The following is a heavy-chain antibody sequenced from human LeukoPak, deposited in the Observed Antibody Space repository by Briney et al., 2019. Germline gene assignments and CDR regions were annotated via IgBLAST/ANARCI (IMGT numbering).Heavy chain of an antibody. CDR2: IYFSGRT. J-gene: IGHJ5*02. CDR3: ARDWNDSSGYYYGYWFDP. D-gene: IGHD3-22*01. CDR1: GGSISSNSYS. V-gene: IGHV4-39*07. Sequence: PSETLSLTCTVSGGSISSNSYSWGWIRQPPGKGLEWIGSIYFSGRTYYSPSLKSRVTISVDTSKNQFSLRLSSVTAADTAIYYCARDWNDSSGYYYGYWFDPWGQGTLVTVSS.